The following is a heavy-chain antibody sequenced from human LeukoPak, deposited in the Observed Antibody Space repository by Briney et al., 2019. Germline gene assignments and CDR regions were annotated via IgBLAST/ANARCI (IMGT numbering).Heavy chain of an antibody. CDR3: ARESGNYGSGNYFDHY. D-gene: IGHD3-10*01. J-gene: IGHJ4*02. Sequence: SETLSLTCTVSGGSISSYYWSWIRQPPGKGLEWIGYIYYSGSTNYNPSLKSRVTISVDASKNQFSLKVSSVTAADTAVYYCARESGNYGSGNYFDHYWGQGTLVTVSS. CDR1: GGSISSYY. CDR2: IYYSGST. V-gene: IGHV4-59*12.